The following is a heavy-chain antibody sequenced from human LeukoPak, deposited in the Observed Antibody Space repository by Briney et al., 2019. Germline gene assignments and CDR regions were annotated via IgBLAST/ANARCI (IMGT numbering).Heavy chain of an antibody. CDR3: AKYYAGRLDAFDI. Sequence: GGTLRLSCVASGFTYRRYSMNWVCQGPGEGVGWVSTISSGSDYIYHADSVRGRFTISRDNARNSLYLQMNSLRAEDTAVYYCAKYYAGRLDAFDIWGQGTMVTGSS. CDR1: GFTYRRYS. CDR2: ISSGSDYI. D-gene: IGHD2-2*01. J-gene: IGHJ3*02. V-gene: IGHV3-21*04.